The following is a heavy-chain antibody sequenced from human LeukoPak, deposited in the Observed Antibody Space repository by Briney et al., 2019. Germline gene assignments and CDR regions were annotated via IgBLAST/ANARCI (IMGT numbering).Heavy chain of an antibody. V-gene: IGHV1-18*04. CDR3: ARDGWFRDSDAFDI. J-gene: IGHJ3*02. CDR2: ISAYNGNT. D-gene: IGHD3-10*01. Sequence: ASVKVSCKASGYTFTGYYVHWVRQAPGQGLEWMGWISAYNGNTNYAQKLQGRVTMTTDTSTSTAYMELRSLRSDDTAVYYCARDGWFRDSDAFDIWGQGTMVTVSS. CDR1: GYTFTGYY.